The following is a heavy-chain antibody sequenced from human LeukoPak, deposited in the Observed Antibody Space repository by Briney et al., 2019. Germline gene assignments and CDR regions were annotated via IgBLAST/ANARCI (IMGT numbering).Heavy chain of an antibody. J-gene: IGHJ5*01. D-gene: IGHD6-6*01. CDR2: ISSSSSTI. CDR3: TRDPRHFDS. V-gene: IGHV3-48*04. Sequence: GGSLRLSCAASGFTFSSYSMNWVRQAPGKGLEWVSYISSSSSTIYYADSVKGRFTISRDNAKNSLYLQMSSLRVEDTAVYYCTRDPRHFDSCGQGTLVTVSS. CDR1: GFTFSSYS.